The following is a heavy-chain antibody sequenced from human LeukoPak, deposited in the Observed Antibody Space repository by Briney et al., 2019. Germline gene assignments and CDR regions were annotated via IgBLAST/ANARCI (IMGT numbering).Heavy chain of an antibody. CDR1: GGSISSGGHY. Sequence: SQTLSLTCTLSGGSISSGGHYWSWIRQHPGKGLEWIGYIYYSGSTYYNPSLKSRVTISVDTSKKQFSLKLSSVTAADTAVYYCARATGGYSYGSWIYPWGQGTLVTVSS. J-gene: IGHJ5*02. V-gene: IGHV4-31*03. CDR3: ARATGGYSYGSWIYP. D-gene: IGHD5-18*01. CDR2: IYYSGST.